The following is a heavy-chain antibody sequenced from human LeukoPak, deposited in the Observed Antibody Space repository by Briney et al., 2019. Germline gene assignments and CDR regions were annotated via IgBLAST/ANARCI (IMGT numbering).Heavy chain of an antibody. CDR3: ARGIREVGVLYYFDY. V-gene: IGHV3-53*01. CDR2: LHTGGGT. Sequence: GGSLRLSCAASGSSVNNYYMSWVRQAPGKGLEWVSVLHTGGGTSNADSVKGRFTISRDNSKNTLYLQMNSLRAEDTAVYFCARGIREVGVLYYFDYWGQGTLVIVSA. CDR1: GSSVNNYY. D-gene: IGHD1-26*01. J-gene: IGHJ4*02.